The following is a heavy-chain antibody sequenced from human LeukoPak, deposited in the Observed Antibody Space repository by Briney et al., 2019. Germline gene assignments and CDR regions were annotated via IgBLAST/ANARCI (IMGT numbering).Heavy chain of an antibody. J-gene: IGHJ3*02. D-gene: IGHD3-3*01. CDR2: IYYSGST. Sequence: SETLSLTCTVSGGSISSYYWSWIRQPPGKGLGWIGYIYYSGSTNYNPSLKSRVTISVDTSKNQFSLKLSSVTAADTAVYYCARGTYDFWSGYYYAFDIWGQGTMVTVSS. CDR1: GGSISSYY. V-gene: IGHV4-59*01. CDR3: ARGTYDFWSGYYYAFDI.